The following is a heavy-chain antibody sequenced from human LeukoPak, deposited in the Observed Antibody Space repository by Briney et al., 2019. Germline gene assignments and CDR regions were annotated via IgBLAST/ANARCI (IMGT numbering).Heavy chain of an antibody. J-gene: IGHJ4*02. Sequence: KPSQTLSLTCAVSGGSISSGGYSWSWIRQPPGKGLEWIGYIYHSGSTYYNPSLKSRVTISVDRSKNQFTLKLSSVTAADTAVYYCAREGYSTGWYYFDSWGQGALVTVSS. CDR1: GGSISSGGYS. CDR3: AREGYSTGWYYFDS. CDR2: IYHSGST. V-gene: IGHV4-30-2*01. D-gene: IGHD6-19*01.